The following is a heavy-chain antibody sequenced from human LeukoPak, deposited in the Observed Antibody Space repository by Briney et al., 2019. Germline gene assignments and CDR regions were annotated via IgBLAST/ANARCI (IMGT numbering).Heavy chain of an antibody. Sequence: PGGSLRLSCAASGFTFSSYAMSWVRQAPGKGLQWVSAIAGDTSYADSVRGRFTISRDNSKSTLYLQMNSLRVEDTAVYYCVKDEPGRGSYNWGRGTLVTVSS. J-gene: IGHJ4*02. D-gene: IGHD1-1*01. CDR2: IAGDT. CDR1: GFTFSSYA. V-gene: IGHV3-23*01. CDR3: VKDEPGRGSYN.